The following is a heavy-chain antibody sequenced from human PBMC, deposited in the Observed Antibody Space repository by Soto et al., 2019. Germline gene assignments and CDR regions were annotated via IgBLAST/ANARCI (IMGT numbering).Heavy chain of an antibody. V-gene: IGHV1-46*01. CDR2: INPSGGST. CDR3: ARISGSYSC. Sequence: QVQLVQSGAEVKKPGASVKVSCKASGYTFTSYYMYWVRQAPGQGLEWMGLINPSGGSTSYAQKFLGRVTMTTDPATSRVYMELSSLRSEDTVLYYWARISGSYSCWGQGALVTVSS. D-gene: IGHD1-26*01. J-gene: IGHJ4*02. CDR1: GYTFTSYY.